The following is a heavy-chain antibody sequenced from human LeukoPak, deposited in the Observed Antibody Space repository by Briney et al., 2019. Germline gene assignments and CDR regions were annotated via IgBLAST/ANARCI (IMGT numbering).Heavy chain of an antibody. V-gene: IGHV1-18*01. Sequence: ASVKVSCKASGNTFTSYGINWVRQAPGQGLEWMGWISAYNGDTNSAQKLQGRVTMTTDTSTSTAYMELRSLRSEDTAVYYCARGEDYGDPSHDYWGQGTLVTVSS. CDR2: ISAYNGDT. J-gene: IGHJ4*02. CDR1: GNTFTSYG. D-gene: IGHD4-17*01. CDR3: ARGEDYGDPSHDY.